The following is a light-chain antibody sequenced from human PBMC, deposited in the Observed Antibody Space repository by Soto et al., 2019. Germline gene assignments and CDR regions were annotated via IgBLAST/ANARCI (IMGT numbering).Light chain of an antibody. J-gene: IGKJ1*01. CDR2: GAS. Sequence: EIVLTQSPGTLSLSPGERATLSCRAGQSASSRYLAWYQLKPGQAPRVLIYGASSRATGIPDRFSGSGSGTDFTLTISRLEPEDFGVYYCLQYGSSPCPCGQGTNVEIK. V-gene: IGKV3-20*01. CDR3: LQYGSSPCP. CDR1: QSASSRY.